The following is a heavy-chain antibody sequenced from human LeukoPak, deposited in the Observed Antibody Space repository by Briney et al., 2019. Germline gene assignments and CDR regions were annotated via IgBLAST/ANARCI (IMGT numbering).Heavy chain of an antibody. CDR1: GDSISSYY. D-gene: IGHD6-19*01. J-gene: IGHJ4*02. CDR3: ARPSIAVAGSFPGFYFDY. Sequence: KPSETLSLTCTVSGDSISSYYWSWIRQPPGKGLEWIGSIYHSGSTYYNPSLKSRVTISVDTSKNQFSLKLSSVTAADTAVYYCARPSIAVAGSFPGFYFDYWGQGTLVTVSS. CDR2: IYHSGST. V-gene: IGHV4-38-2*02.